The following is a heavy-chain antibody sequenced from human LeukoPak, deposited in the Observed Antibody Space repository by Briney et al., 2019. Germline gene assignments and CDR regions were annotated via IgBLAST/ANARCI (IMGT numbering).Heavy chain of an antibody. J-gene: IGHJ3*02. V-gene: IGHV1-8*02. Sequence: ASVKVSCKASGYTFTSYDINWVRQATGQGLEWMGWMNPNSGNTGYAQKFQGRVTMTRDTSTSTVYMELSSLRSEDTAVYYCARDGGSEYYYDSSGLAFDIWGQGTMVTVSS. CDR3: ARDGGSEYYYDSSGLAFDI. CDR1: GYTFTSYD. D-gene: IGHD3-22*01. CDR2: MNPNSGNT.